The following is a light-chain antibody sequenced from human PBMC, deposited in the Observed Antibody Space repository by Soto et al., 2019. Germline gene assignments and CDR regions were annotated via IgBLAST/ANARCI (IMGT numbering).Light chain of an antibody. CDR3: SSKRSSSTPWV. CDR2: EVR. CDR1: SSDVGGYNY. J-gene: IGLJ3*02. V-gene: IGLV2-14*01. Sequence: QSALTQPASVSGSPGQSITISCTETSSDVGGYNYVSWYQQHPGKAPKLLIFEVRNRPSGVSYRVSGSKSGNTASLTISGLQTEDEADYYCSSKRSSSTPWVFGGGTKLTVL.